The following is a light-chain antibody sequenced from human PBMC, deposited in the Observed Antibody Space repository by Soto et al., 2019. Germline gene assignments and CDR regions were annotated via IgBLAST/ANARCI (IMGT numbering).Light chain of an antibody. CDR1: KLGDKD. Sequence: SYELTQPPSVSVSPGQTATITCSGDKLGDKDASWYQQRPGQSPVLVIYQDSERPSGIPERFSGSNSGNTATLTISGTQAMDEADYYCQAWDTNSVVFGGGTKLTVL. V-gene: IGLV3-1*01. CDR3: QAWDTNSVV. CDR2: QDS. J-gene: IGLJ2*01.